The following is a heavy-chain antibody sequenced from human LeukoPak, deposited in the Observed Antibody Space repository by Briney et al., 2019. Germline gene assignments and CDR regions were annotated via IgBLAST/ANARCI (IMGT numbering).Heavy chain of an antibody. D-gene: IGHD1-26*01. J-gene: IGHJ4*02. CDR3: ARRSGSFQGDYNFDY. CDR1: GCLFTSYW. CDR2: IYPGDSDT. V-gene: IGHV5-51*01. Sequence: GASLKISCKGSGCLFTSYWIAWVRQMPGKGLEWMGIIYPGDSDTRYSPSFQGQVTISADKSISTAYLQWSSLKASDTAMYYCARRSGSFQGDYNFDYWGQGTLVTVSS.